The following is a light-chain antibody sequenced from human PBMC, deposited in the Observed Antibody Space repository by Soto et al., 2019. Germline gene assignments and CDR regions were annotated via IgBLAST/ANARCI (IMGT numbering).Light chain of an antibody. V-gene: IGKV1-5*01. CDR3: QHYNPYSSVT. Sequence: DIQMTQSPSTLSASIGDRVTITCRASQSISSWLAWYQQEPGKAPKLLIYDASSLRSGVPSRFSGSGSGTKFTLTISSLQPDDFATYYCQHYNPYSSVTFGQGTRLEIK. J-gene: IGKJ5*01. CDR2: DAS. CDR1: QSISSW.